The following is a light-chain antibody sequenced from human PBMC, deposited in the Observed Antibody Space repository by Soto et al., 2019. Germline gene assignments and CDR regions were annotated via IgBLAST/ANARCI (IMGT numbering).Light chain of an antibody. CDR1: SSNIGSNY. CDR2: RNN. CDR3: AAWDDSLSGVV. V-gene: IGLV1-47*01. Sequence: SVLTQPPSASGTPRQRVTISCSGSSSNIGSNYVYWYQQLPGTAPKLLIYRNNQRPSGVPDRFSGSKSGTSASLAISGLRYEDEADYYCAAWDDSLSGVVFGGGTKLTVL. J-gene: IGLJ2*01.